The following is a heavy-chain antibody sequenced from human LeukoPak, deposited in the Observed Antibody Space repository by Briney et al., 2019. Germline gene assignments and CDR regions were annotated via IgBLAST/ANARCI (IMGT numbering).Heavy chain of an antibody. CDR2: ISTISNYI. CDR3: AREERMSTIGGAFDV. V-gene: IGHV3-21*01. D-gene: IGHD5-24*01. J-gene: IGHJ3*01. CDR1: GFTFSSYS. Sequence: GGSLRLSCAASGFTFSSYSMNWVCQAPGRGLEWVSSISTISNYIYYADSPKGRFTISRDNAKNSLYLQLNSLRAEDTAVYYCAREERMSTIGGAFDVWGQGTVVTVSS.